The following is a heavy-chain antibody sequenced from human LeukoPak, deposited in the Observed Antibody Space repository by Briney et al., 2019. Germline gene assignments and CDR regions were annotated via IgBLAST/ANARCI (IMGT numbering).Heavy chain of an antibody. D-gene: IGHD6-13*01. J-gene: IGHJ5*02. V-gene: IGHV3-7*03. CDR2: IKQDGSEK. Sequence: GGSLRLSCAASGFIFKDYWMIWVRQAPGKGLEWVANIKQDGSEKYYVDSVKGRFTISRDNAKNSLYLQMNTLRAEDTAMYYCAKEAQPRPRWFDPGGQGTLVTVSS. CDR1: GFIFKDYW. CDR3: AKEAQPRPRWFDP.